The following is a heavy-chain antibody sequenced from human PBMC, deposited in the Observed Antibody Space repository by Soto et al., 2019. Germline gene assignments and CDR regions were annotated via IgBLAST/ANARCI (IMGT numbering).Heavy chain of an antibody. D-gene: IGHD3-10*01. CDR1: GGSISSGDYY. CDR3: ASAGMVRGVYFDY. Sequence: QVQLQESGPGLVKPSQTLSLTCTVSGGSISSGDYYWSWIRQPPGKGLEWIGYIYYSGSTYYNPSLTSRVTISVDSSRSQFSLKLSSVTAADTAVYYCASAGMVRGVYFDYWGQGTLVTVSS. V-gene: IGHV4-30-4*01. CDR2: IYYSGST. J-gene: IGHJ4*02.